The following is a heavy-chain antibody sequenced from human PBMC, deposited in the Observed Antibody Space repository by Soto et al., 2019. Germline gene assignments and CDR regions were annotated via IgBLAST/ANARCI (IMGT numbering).Heavy chain of an antibody. CDR1: GGSTSSDNY. CDR2: IYYSGNT. CDR3: AREGGESSDGLYYFDS. Sequence: SETLSLTCTVSGGSTSSDNYWSWIRQPPGKGLEWIGHIYYSGNTDYDPSLKSRLAISIDTSKNQFSLKLSSVTAADTAVYFCAREGGESSDGLYYFDSWGQGSLVTVSS. J-gene: IGHJ4*02. V-gene: IGHV4-30-4*01. D-gene: IGHD3-16*01.